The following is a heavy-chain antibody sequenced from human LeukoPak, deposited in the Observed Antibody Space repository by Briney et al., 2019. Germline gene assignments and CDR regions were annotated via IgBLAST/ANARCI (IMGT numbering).Heavy chain of an antibody. CDR2: IKQDGSEE. CDR1: GFTFSSYW. Sequence: PGGSLRLSCAASGFTFSSYWMSWVRQAPGKGLEWVANIKQDGSEEYYVDSVKGRFTISRDNAKNSLYLQMNSLRAEDTAVYYCAKVEGYCSGGSCYPHYWGQGTLVTVSS. CDR3: AKVEGYCSGGSCYPHY. V-gene: IGHV3-7*01. D-gene: IGHD2-15*01. J-gene: IGHJ4*02.